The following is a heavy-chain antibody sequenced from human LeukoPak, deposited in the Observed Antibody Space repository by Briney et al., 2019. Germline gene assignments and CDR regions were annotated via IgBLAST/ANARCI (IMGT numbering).Heavy chain of an antibody. CDR1: GFTLRSYT. CDR3: ARLSISGTRAYYYYYYMDV. D-gene: IGHD1-26*01. CDR2: IGISSNKI. Sequence: PGGSLRLSCAASGFTLRSYTMNWVRQAPGKGLEWVSSIGISSNKIYYADSVKGRFIISRDNAKNSLYLQMNSLRAEDTAVYYCARLSISGTRAYYYYYYMDVWGKGTTVTVSS. J-gene: IGHJ6*03. V-gene: IGHV3-21*01.